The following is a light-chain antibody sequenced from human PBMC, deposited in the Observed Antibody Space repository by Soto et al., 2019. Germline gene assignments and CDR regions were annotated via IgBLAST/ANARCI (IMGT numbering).Light chain of an antibody. CDR3: QQLSSYPLT. CDR2: AAS. CDR1: QGIRSY. V-gene: IGKV1-9*01. J-gene: IGKJ4*01. Sequence: DIQLTQSPSFLSASVGDRVTITCRASQGIRSYLAWYQQKPGQATKLLIYAASTLPSGVPSRFSGSGSGTEFTLTSSSLQPEDFATYYCQQLSSYPLTFGGGTKVEI.